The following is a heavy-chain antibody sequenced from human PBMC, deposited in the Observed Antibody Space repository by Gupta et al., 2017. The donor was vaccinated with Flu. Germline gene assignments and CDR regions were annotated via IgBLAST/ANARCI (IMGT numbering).Heavy chain of an antibody. Sequence: QSPSRGLEGLGKTYYRSKWYNDYAVSVKSRITIDPDTSKNQFSLQLNSVTPEDTAVYYCARGAYIGYVYAFDIWGQGTMVTVSS. CDR2: TYYRSKWYN. CDR3: ARGAYIGYVYAFDI. J-gene: IGHJ3*02. D-gene: IGHD5-12*01. V-gene: IGHV6-1*01.